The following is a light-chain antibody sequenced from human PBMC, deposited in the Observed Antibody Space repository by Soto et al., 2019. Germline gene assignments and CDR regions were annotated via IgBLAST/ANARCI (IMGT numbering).Light chain of an antibody. CDR1: SSDVGAYNY. CDR2: DVI. CDR3: CSYAGRYTHYV. V-gene: IGLV2-11*01. J-gene: IGLJ1*01. Sequence: QSVLTQPRSVSGSPGQSVTISCSGTSSDVGAYNYVSWFQHHPGRAPKLIIYDVIKRPSGVPDRFSGSKSGNTASLTISGLQAEDEDEYYCCSYAGRYTHYVFATGTKVTVL.